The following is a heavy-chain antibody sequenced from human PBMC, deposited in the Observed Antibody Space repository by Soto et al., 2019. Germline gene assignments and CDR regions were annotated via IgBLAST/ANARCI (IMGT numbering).Heavy chain of an antibody. CDR2: TYYRSKWYN. V-gene: IGHV6-1*01. CDR3: ARDPTVTTYYYYYGMDV. Sequence: QTLSLTCAISGDSVSSNSAAWNWIRQSPSRGLEWLGRTYYRSKWYNDYAVSVKSRITINPDTSKNQFSLQLNSVTPEDTAVYYCARDPTVTTYYYYYGMDVWGQGTTVTVSS. D-gene: IGHD4-17*01. CDR1: GDSVSSNSAA. J-gene: IGHJ6*02.